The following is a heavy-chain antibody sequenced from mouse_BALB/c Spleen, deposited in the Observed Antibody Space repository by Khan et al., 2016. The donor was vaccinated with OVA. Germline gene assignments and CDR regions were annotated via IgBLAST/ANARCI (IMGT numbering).Heavy chain of an antibody. J-gene: IGHJ2*01. CDR3: ARRGLRWDFDY. CDR2: INPSTGYT. Sequence: QVQLKESGAELAKPGASVKMSCKASGYTFINYWILWVKQRPGQGLEWIGYINPSTGYTEYNQNFKDKATLTADKSSSTAYMQLSSLTSEDPAVYYCARRGLRWDFDYWDQGTTLTVSS. D-gene: IGHD1-1*01. V-gene: IGHV1-7*01. CDR1: GYTFINYW.